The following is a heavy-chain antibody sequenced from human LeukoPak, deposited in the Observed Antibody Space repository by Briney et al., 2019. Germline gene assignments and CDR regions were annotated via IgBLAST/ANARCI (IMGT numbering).Heavy chain of an antibody. J-gene: IGHJ4*02. CDR1: GFTFSSYN. CDR2: IRYDGSNK. V-gene: IGHV3-30*02. D-gene: IGHD3-22*01. CDR3: AGRYYYDSSGFYGY. Sequence: GGSLRLSCAASGFTFSSYNMNWVRQAPGKGLEWVAFIRYDGSNKYYTDSVKGRFTISRDNAKNSLYLQMNSLRAEDTAVYYCAGRYYYDSSGFYGYWGQGTLVTVSS.